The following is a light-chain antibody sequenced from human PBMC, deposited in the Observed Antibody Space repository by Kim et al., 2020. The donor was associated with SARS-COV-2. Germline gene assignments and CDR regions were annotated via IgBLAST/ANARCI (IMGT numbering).Light chain of an antibody. CDR2: GAS. CDR1: QSVASSY. J-gene: IGKJ1*01. CDR3: QQYGGSPRT. V-gene: IGKV3-20*01. Sequence: SRGERATLSCRASQSVASSYLAWYQQRPGQSPRLLIYGASSRATGTPDRFSGSGSGTDFTLTISRLEPEDFAVYYCQQYGGSPRTFGQGTKVDIK.